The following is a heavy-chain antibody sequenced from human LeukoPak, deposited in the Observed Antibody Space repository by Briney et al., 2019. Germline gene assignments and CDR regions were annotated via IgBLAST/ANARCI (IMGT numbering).Heavy chain of an antibody. J-gene: IGHJ4*02. CDR1: GGSISSGDYY. V-gene: IGHV4-30-4*01. CDR2: IYYSGST. CDR3: ARGGRRGPFYNY. D-gene: IGHD2/OR15-2a*01. Sequence: PSETLSLTCTVSGGSISSGDYYWSWIRQPPGKGLEWIGYIYYSGSTYYNPSLKSRVTISIDTSKMQFSLNLTSVTAADTAMYFCARGGRRGPFYNYWGQGTLVIVSS.